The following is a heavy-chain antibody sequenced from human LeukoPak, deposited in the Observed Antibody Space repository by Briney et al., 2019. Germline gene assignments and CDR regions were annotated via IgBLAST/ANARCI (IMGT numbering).Heavy chain of an antibody. CDR2: ISSSSSYI. CDR3: ARELRYFDWLLWLVAFDI. Sequence: GGSLRLSCAASGFTFSSYSMNWVRQAPGKGLEWVSSISSSSSYIYYADSVKGRFTISRDNAKNSLCLQMNSLRAEDTAVYYCARELRYFDWLLWLVAFDIWGQGTMVTVSS. V-gene: IGHV3-21*01. CDR1: GFTFSSYS. J-gene: IGHJ3*02. D-gene: IGHD3-9*01.